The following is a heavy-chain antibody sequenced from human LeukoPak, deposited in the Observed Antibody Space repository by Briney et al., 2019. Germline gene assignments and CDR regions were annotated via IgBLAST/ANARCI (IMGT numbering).Heavy chain of an antibody. D-gene: IGHD3-10*01. CDR1: GGSISGGGYY. Sequence: PSETLSLTCTVSGGSISGGGYYWSWIRQHPGKGLEWIGYIYYSGSTYYNPSLKSRVTISVDTSKNQFSLKLSSVTAADTAVYYCAMITMVRGVGFWFDPWGQGTLVTVSS. J-gene: IGHJ5*02. CDR2: IYYSGST. V-gene: IGHV4-31*03. CDR3: AMITMVRGVGFWFDP.